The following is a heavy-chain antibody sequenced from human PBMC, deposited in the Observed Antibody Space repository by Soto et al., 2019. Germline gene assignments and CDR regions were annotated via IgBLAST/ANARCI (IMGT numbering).Heavy chain of an antibody. Sequence: PSETLSLTCAVSGDSISSSTWWTWVRQSPGKGLEWIGKIYHSGSTNYNPSLKSRVTISVDQSNNQFSLKLTSLTVADTAVYYCARGGAAAYTGSDYWGQGILVTVSS. CDR3: ARGGAAAYTGSDY. CDR1: GDSISSSTW. D-gene: IGHD6-13*01. J-gene: IGHJ4*02. V-gene: IGHV4-4*02. CDR2: IYHSGST.